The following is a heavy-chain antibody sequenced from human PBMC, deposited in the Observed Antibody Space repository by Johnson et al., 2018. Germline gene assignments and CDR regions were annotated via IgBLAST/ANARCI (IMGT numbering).Heavy chain of an antibody. Sequence: SGLIFNNXAMHXVRQAPGKGLEWVAVIWYDGSNKYYADSVKGRFTISRDNSKNTLYLQMNSLRAEDTAVYYCARAGSARGGMDVWGQGTTVTVSS. V-gene: IGHV3-33*01. CDR3: ARAGSARGGMDV. CDR1: GLIFNNXA. D-gene: IGHD2-15*01. J-gene: IGHJ6*02. CDR2: IWYDGSNK.